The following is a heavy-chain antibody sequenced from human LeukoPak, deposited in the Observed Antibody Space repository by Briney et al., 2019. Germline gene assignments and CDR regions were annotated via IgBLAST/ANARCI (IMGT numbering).Heavy chain of an antibody. J-gene: IGHJ5*02. CDR1: GYTFTNYG. V-gene: IGHV1-18*01. D-gene: IGHD6-19*01. CDR2: ISAYNGNT. CDR3: ARDSYSSGWRNWFDP. Sequence: GASVKVSCKASGYTFTNYGISWVRQAPGQGLEWMGWISAYNGNTNYAQKLQGRVTMTTDTSTSTAYMELRSLRSDDTAAYYCARDSYSSGWRNWFDPWGQGTLVTVSS.